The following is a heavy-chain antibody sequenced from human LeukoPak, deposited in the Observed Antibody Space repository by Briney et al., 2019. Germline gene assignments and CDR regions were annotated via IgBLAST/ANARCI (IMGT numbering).Heavy chain of an antibody. CDR2: FDPEDGET. Sequence: ASVKVSCKVSGYTLTELSMHWARQAPGKGLEWMGGFDPEDGETIYAQKFQGRVTMTEDTSTDTAYMELSSLRSEDTAVYYCATWIRYSGSYWSPSFDYWGQGTLVTVSS. D-gene: IGHD1-26*01. CDR3: ATWIRYSGSYWSPSFDY. CDR1: GYTLTELS. V-gene: IGHV1-24*01. J-gene: IGHJ4*02.